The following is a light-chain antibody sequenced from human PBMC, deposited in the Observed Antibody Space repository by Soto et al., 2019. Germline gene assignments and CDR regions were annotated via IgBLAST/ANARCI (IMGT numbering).Light chain of an antibody. CDR1: SSDIGSYNL. CDR2: EVF. CDR3: CSYAGGNTYV. J-gene: IGLJ1*01. Sequence: QSAQTQPASVSGSPGQSITISCTGTSSDIGSYNLVSWYQHHPGTAPKLMIYEVFKRPSGVSNRFSGSTSGNTASLTISGLQSEDEADYYCCSYAGGNTYVFGTGTKVTVL. V-gene: IGLV2-23*02.